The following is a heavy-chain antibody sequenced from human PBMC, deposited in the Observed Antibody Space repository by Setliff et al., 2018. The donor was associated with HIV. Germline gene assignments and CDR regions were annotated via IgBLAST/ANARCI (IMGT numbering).Heavy chain of an antibody. Sequence: SETLSLTCAVSGDSISGNYYWAWIRQPPGKGLEWIATVFSGGSSKYNPSLWSRVTISVDTSKNQFYLKMDSVTAADTAFYYCARYGPASVIWFGYLDYWGPGMSVTVSS. V-gene: IGHV4-39*01. D-gene: IGHD3-10*01. CDR3: ARYGPASVIWFGYLDY. CDR2: VFSGGSS. CDR1: GDSISGNYY. J-gene: IGHJ4*02.